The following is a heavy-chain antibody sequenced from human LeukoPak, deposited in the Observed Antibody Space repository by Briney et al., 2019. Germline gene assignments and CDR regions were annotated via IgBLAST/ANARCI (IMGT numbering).Heavy chain of an antibody. CDR1: GYTFTSYD. V-gene: IGHV1-8*01. D-gene: IGHD6-13*01. Sequence: ASVKVSCTASGYTFTSYDINWVRQATGQGLEWMGWMNPNSGNTGYAQKFQGRVTMTRNTSISTAYMELSSLRSEDTAVYYCARVGASPDSSSWYGVYYYGMDVWGQGTTVTVSS. CDR2: MNPNSGNT. J-gene: IGHJ6*02. CDR3: ARVGASPDSSSWYGVYYYGMDV.